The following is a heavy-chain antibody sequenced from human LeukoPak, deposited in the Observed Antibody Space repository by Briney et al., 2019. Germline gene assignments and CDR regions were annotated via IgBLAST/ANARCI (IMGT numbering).Heavy chain of an antibody. V-gene: IGHV3-30*04. D-gene: IGHD3-10*01. CDR2: ISYDGSNK. CDR1: GFTFSSYA. J-gene: IGHJ5*02. CDR3: ARSHYYGSGSYPYNWFDP. Sequence: GGSLRLSCVASGFTFSSYAMHWVRQAPGKGLEWVAVISYDGSNKYYADSVKGRFTISRDNSKNTLYLQMNSLRAEDTAVYYCARSHYYGSGSYPYNWFDPWGQGTLVTVSS.